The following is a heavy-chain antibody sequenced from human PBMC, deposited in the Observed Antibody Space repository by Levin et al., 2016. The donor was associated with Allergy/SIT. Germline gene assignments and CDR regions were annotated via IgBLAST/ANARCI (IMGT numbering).Heavy chain of an antibody. V-gene: IGHV3-30*18. Sequence: WIRQPPGKGLEWVAVISYDGSNKYYADSVKGRFTISRDNSKNTLYLQMNSLRAEDTAVYYCAKEPGYYNYYYGMDVWGQGTTVTVSS. CDR2: ISYDGSNK. CDR3: AKEPGYYNYYYGMDV. J-gene: IGHJ6*02. D-gene: IGHD3-3*01.